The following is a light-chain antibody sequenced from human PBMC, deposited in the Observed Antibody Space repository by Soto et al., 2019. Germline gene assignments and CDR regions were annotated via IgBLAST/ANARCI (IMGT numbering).Light chain of an antibody. Sequence: EVVLTQSPGTLSLSPGERATLSCRASQSVSRSYLAWYQQKPGQAPRLLLYIASSRATGIPDRFSGSGSGTDFTLTISRLEPEDYAMYYCQQYGSSPYTVGQRTKLEIK. CDR2: IAS. CDR1: QSVSRSY. J-gene: IGKJ2*01. V-gene: IGKV3-20*01. CDR3: QQYGSSPYT.